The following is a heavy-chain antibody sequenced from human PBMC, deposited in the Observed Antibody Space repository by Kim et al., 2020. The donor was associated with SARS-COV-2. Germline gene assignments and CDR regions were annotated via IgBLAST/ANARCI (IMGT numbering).Heavy chain of an antibody. V-gene: IGHV4-34*01. J-gene: IGHJ6*02. CDR1: GGSFSGYY. D-gene: IGHD5-18*01. CDR3: ARIVRLGGYSYGWYYYGMDV. Sequence: SETLSLTCAVYGGSFSGYYWSWIRQPPGKGLEWIGEINHSGSTNYNPSLKSRVTISVDTSKNQFSLKLSSVTAADTAVYYCARIVRLGGYSYGWYYYGMDVWGQGTTVTVSS. CDR2: INHSGST.